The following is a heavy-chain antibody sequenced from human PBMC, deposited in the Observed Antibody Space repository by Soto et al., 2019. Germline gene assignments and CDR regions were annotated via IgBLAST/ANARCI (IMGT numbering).Heavy chain of an antibody. D-gene: IGHD2-2*01. CDR2: INHSGST. Sequence: PSETLSLTCAVYGGSFSCYYWSWIRQPPGKGLERIGEINHSGSTNYNPSLKSRVTISVDTSKNQFSLKLSSVTAADTAVYYCARCPTRRYCSXTSCLKGVKYYYYGMDVWGQGTTVTVSS. J-gene: IGHJ6*02. CDR3: ARCPTRRYCSXTSCLKGVKYYYYGMDV. CDR1: GGSFSCYY. V-gene: IGHV4-34*01.